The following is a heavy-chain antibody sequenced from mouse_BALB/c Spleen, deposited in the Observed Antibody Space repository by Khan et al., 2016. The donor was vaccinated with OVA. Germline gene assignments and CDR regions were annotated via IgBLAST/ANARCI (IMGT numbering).Heavy chain of an antibody. V-gene: IGHV5-6*01. Sequence: EVQLVESGGDLVKTGGSLKLSCEASGFTFSTYGMYWVRQTPGKGLEWVTTINRGGHYTYYIDSVKGRFTISRDKAKTFLYLQMTSLPSEDTAFYYCTRLAYHYNSESFAYWGQGTLVTVSA. CDR2: INRGGHYT. D-gene: IGHD1-2*01. CDR3: TRLAYHYNSESFAY. CDR1: GFTFSTYG. J-gene: IGHJ3*01.